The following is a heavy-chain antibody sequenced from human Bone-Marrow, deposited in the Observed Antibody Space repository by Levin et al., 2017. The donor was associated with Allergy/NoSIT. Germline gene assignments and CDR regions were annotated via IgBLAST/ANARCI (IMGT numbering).Heavy chain of an antibody. CDR2: ISNGDDTV. CDR1: GLTFSFRDYY. J-gene: IGHJ4*02. Sequence: NPGGSLRLSCAASGLTFSFRDYYISWIRQAPGRGLEWISYISNGDDTVYYADSVKGRFTISRDNAKNSVSLQMDSLRDEDTAMYYCAAKVGFEYWGQGTPVTVSS. D-gene: IGHD1-26*01. CDR3: AAKVGFEY. V-gene: IGHV3-11*01.